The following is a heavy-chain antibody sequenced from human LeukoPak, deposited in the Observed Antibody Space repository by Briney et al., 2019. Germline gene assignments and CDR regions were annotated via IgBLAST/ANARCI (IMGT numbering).Heavy chain of an antibody. CDR1: GFTFSTYA. J-gene: IGHJ4*02. CDR3: AKERTQTTSFDY. CDR2: ISGSGGNT. V-gene: IGHV3-23*01. Sequence: QPGGSLRLSCTPSGFTFSTYAMSWVRQAPGKGLEWVSLISGSGGNTYFADSVKGRFTISRDNSKNTLYLQMNSLRAEDTATYYCAKERTQTTSFDYWGQGTLVTVYS. D-gene: IGHD2/OR15-2a*01.